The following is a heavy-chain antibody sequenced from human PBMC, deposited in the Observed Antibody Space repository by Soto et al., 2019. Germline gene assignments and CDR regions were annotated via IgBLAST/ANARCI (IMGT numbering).Heavy chain of an antibody. D-gene: IGHD6-19*01. CDR1: GFTFRSYG. J-gene: IGHJ4*02. Sequence: QVQLVESGGGVVQPGRSLRLSCAVSGFTFRSYGMHWVRQPPGKGLEWVAVIWYDGGSKYHEDSVKGRFTISRDNSKNKLYWQMNSLRAEDTAVYYCARGEQWLDKKNYFDYWGQGTLVTVSA. CDR3: ARGEQWLDKKNYFDY. V-gene: IGHV3-33*01. CDR2: IWYDGGSK.